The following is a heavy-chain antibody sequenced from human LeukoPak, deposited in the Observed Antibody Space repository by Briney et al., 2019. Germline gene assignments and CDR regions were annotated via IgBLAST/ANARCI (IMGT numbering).Heavy chain of an antibody. V-gene: IGHV5-51*01. J-gene: IGHJ3*01. Sequence: GESLKISCKGFGYKFSAYWIAWVRRMPGQGLEWMGIIFPDDSDTRYNLAFQGQVIISADKSVTTAYLQWSSLKASDTAMYYCARPNITSYYDSRGYDAFDVWGQGTMVTVSS. CDR2: IFPDDSDT. D-gene: IGHD3-22*01. CDR1: GYKFSAYW. CDR3: ARPNITSYYDSRGYDAFDV.